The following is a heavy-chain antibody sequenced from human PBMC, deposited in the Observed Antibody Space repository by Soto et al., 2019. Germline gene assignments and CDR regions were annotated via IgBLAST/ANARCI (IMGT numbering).Heavy chain of an antibody. J-gene: IGHJ4*02. V-gene: IGHV3-30-3*01. CDR2: ISYDGSNK. D-gene: IGHD2-2*01. CDR1: GFTFSSYA. CDR3: ASRYLEYCNSASCSAPYDY. Sequence: GGSLRLSCAASGFTFSSYAMHWVRQAPGKGLEWVAVISYDGSNKYYVDSVKGRFTISRDNTKNSLYLQMNSLRAEDTAVYYCASRYLEYCNSASCSAPYDYWGQGTLVTVSS.